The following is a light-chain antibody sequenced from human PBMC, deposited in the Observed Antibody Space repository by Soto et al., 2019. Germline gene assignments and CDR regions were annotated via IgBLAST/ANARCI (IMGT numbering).Light chain of an antibody. CDR2: EVS. V-gene: IGLV2-18*02. J-gene: IGLJ2*01. Sequence: QSALTQPPSVSGSPGQSVTISCTGTSSDVGSYNRVSWYQQPPGTAPKLMIYEVSNRPSGVPDRFSGSKSGNTASLTISGLQAEDEADYYCSSYTSSSTFNVVFGGGTQLTVL. CDR1: SSDVGSYNR. CDR3: SSYTSSSTFNVV.